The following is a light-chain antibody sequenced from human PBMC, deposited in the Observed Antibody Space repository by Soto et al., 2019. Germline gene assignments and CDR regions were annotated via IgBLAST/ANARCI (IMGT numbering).Light chain of an antibody. Sequence: EIVLTQSPGTLSLSPGERATLSCRASQSVSNSYLAWYQQKPGQAPRRPIDGAPSRATGIPDRLSGGGSGPDFTLTISRLEPEDFAVYYCQPNGNCLCTFGQGTKVEIK. CDR1: QSVSNSY. V-gene: IGKV3-20*01. J-gene: IGKJ1*01. CDR2: GAP. CDR3: QPNGNCLCT.